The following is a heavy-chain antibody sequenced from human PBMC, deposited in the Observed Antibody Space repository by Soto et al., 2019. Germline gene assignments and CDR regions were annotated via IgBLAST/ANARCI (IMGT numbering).Heavy chain of an antibody. D-gene: IGHD6-6*01. J-gene: IGHJ6*02. Sequence: PGESLKISCKGSGYSFTSYWIGWVRQMPGKGLEWMGIIYPGDSDTRYSPSFQGQVTISADKSISTVYLQWSSLKASDTAMYYCARLEYSSFPYYYYGMDVWGQGTTVTSP. CDR3: ARLEYSSFPYYYYGMDV. CDR1: GYSFTSYW. V-gene: IGHV5-51*01. CDR2: IYPGDSDT.